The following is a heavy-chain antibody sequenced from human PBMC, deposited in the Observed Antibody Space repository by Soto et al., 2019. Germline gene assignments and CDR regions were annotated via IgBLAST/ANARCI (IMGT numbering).Heavy chain of an antibody. D-gene: IGHD2-21*02. CDR3: ARKQCGGDCYQPFEY. Sequence: ASVKLSGKASGYTFTSYVISWVRQAPGQGLEWMGWISAYNGNKNYAQKLQGRVTMTTDTSTSTAYMELRSLRSDDTAVYYCARKQCGGDCYQPFEYWGLGTLVTAPQ. CDR1: GYTFTSYV. V-gene: IGHV1-18*01. J-gene: IGHJ4*02. CDR2: ISAYNGNK.